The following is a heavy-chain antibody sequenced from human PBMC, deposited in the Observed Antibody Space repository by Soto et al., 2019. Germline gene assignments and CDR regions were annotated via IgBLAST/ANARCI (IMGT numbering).Heavy chain of an antibody. D-gene: IGHD3-3*01. CDR1: GGSISSYY. CDR2: IYYSGST. V-gene: IGHV4-59*01. J-gene: IGHJ3*02. CDR3: ARAHISYFDFWSGYYIPSEGYAFDI. Sequence: SETLSLTCTVSGGSISSYYWSWIRQPPGKGLEWIGYIYYSGSTNYNPSLKSRVTISVDTSKNQFSLKLSSVTAADTAVYYCARAHISYFDFWSGYYIPSEGYAFDIWGQGTMVTVSS.